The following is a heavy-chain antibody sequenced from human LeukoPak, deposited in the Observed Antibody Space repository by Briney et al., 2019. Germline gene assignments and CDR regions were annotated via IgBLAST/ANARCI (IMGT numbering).Heavy chain of an antibody. J-gene: IGHJ4*02. CDR1: GGSISSGSYY. D-gene: IGHD6-13*01. CDR3: ARHGSSWYYFDY. CDR2: IYTSGST. V-gene: IGHV4-61*02. Sequence: SQTLSLTCTVSGGSISSGSYYWSWIRQPAGKGLEWIGRIYTSGSTNYNPSLKSRVTISVDTSKNQFSLKLSSVTAADTAVYYCARHGSSWYYFDYWGQGTLVTVSS.